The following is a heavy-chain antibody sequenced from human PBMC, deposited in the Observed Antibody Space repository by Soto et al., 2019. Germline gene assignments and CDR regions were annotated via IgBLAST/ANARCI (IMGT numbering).Heavy chain of an antibody. CDR3: ARALEKSYGDYEDY. D-gene: IGHD4-17*01. CDR2: IYYSGST. CDR1: GGSISSYY. Sequence: PSETLSLTCTVSGGSISSYYWSWIRQPPGKGLEWIGYIYYSGSTNYNPSLKSRVTISVDTSKNQFSLKLSSVTAADTAVYYCARALEKSYGDYEDYWGQGTLVTVS. V-gene: IGHV4-59*08. J-gene: IGHJ4*02.